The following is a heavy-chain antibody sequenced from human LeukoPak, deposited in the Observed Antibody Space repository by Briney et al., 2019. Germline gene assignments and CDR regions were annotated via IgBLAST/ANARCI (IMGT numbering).Heavy chain of an antibody. CDR3: ARAKNTMVRGVPNWFDP. V-gene: IGHV4-34*01. Sequence: PSETLSLTCAVYGGSFSGYYWSWIRQPPGKGLEWIGEINHSGSTNYNPSLKSRVTISVDTSKNQCSLKLSSVTAADTAVYYCARAKNTMVRGVPNWFDPWGQGTLVTVSS. J-gene: IGHJ5*02. CDR2: INHSGST. CDR1: GGSFSGYY. D-gene: IGHD3-10*01.